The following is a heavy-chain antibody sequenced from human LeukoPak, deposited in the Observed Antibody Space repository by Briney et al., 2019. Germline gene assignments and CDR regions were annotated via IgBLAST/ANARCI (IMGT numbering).Heavy chain of an antibody. V-gene: IGHV4-34*01. CDR3: ARVRYSSGWPYYYYGMDV. D-gene: IGHD6-19*01. CDR1: GGSFSGYY. J-gene: IGHJ6*02. Sequence: SETLSLTCAVYGGSFSGYYWSWIRQPPGKGLEWIGEINHSGSTNYNPSLESRVTISVDTSKNQFSLKLSSVTAADTAVYYCARVRYSSGWPYYYYGMDVWGQGTTVTVSS. CDR2: INHSGST.